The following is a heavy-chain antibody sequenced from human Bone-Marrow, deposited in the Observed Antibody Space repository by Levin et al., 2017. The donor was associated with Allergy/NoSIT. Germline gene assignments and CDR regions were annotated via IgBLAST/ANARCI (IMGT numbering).Heavy chain of an antibody. Sequence: ASVKVSCKASGYTFTGYYMHWVRQAPGQGLEWMGWINPNSGGTNYAQKFQGWVTMTRDTSISTAYMELSRLRSDDTAVYYCARDTEQLVLGYGMDVWGQGTTVTVSS. CDR3: ARDTEQLVLGYGMDV. CDR1: GYTFTGYY. D-gene: IGHD6-13*01. J-gene: IGHJ6*02. CDR2: INPNSGGT. V-gene: IGHV1-2*04.